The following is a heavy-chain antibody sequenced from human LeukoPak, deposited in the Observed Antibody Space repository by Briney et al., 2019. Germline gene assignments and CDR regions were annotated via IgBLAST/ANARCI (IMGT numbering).Heavy chain of an antibody. CDR2: IYHSGST. D-gene: IGHD6-13*01. CDR3: ARDRTAAAGISWFDP. V-gene: IGHV4-30-2*01. J-gene: IGHJ5*02. Sequence: PSETLSLTCAVSGGSISSGGYSWSWIRQPPGKGLEWIGYIYHSGSTYYNPSLKSRVTISVDRSKNQFSLKLSSVTAADTAVYYCARDRTAAAGISWFDPWGQGTLVTVSS. CDR1: GGSISSGGYS.